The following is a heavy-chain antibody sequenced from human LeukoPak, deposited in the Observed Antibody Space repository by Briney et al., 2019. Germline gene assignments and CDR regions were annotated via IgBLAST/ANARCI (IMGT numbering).Heavy chain of an antibody. CDR3: ARDLTTVVIY. CDR2: ISSSSSTI. Sequence: GGSLRLSCAASGFTFSSYSMNWVRQAPGKGLEWVSYISSSSSTIYYADSVKGRFTISRDNAKNSLYLQMNSLRAEDTAVYYCARDLTTVVIYWGQGTLVTVSS. D-gene: IGHD4-23*01. V-gene: IGHV3-48*01. CDR1: GFTFSSYS. J-gene: IGHJ4*02.